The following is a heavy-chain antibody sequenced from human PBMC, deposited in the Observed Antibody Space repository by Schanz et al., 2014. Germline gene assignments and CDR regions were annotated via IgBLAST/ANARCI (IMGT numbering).Heavy chain of an antibody. CDR2: ISVYHGHT. Sequence: QVQLVQSGPEVKKPGASVKVSCQASGYTLKDHAMHWVRQAPGQSLEWMGWISVYHGHTNYAEKVHGRVTMTTDTSTSTAYMELRSLISDDTAVYYCVRDAGWAFGDYHGMDVWGQWTSVTVSS. J-gene: IGHJ6*02. D-gene: IGHD3-10*01. CDR1: GYTLKDHA. V-gene: IGHV1-18*01. CDR3: VRDAGWAFGDYHGMDV.